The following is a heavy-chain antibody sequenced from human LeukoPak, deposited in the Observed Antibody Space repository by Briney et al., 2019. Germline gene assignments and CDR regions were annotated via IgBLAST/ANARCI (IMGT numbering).Heavy chain of an antibody. D-gene: IGHD3-3*01. V-gene: IGHV4-39*07. J-gene: IGHJ4*02. Sequence: SETLSLTCTVSGGSISSSSYYWGWIRQPPGKGLEWVGEINHSGSTNYNPSLKSRVTISLDTSKSQFSLRVRYVTAADTAVYYCARGLNDSWTGENYWGQGTLVTVSS. CDR1: GGSISSSSYY. CDR2: INHSGST. CDR3: ARGLNDSWTGENY.